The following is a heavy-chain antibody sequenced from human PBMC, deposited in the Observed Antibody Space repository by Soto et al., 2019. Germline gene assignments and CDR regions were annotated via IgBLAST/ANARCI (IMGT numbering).Heavy chain of an antibody. CDR2: IIPIFGTA. CDR1: GGTFSSYA. V-gene: IGHV1-69*01. Sequence: QVQLVQSGAEVKKPGSSVKVSCKASGGTFSSYAISWVRQAPGQGLEWMGGIIPIFGTANYAQKFQGRVTITADESTITAYMELSSLRSEDTAVYYCARRGAGGYSYVYYYGMDVWGQGTTVTVSS. D-gene: IGHD5-18*01. CDR3: ARRGAGGYSYVYYYGMDV. J-gene: IGHJ6*02.